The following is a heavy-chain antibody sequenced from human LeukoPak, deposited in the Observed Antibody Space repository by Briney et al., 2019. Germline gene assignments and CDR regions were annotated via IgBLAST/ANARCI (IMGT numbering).Heavy chain of an antibody. V-gene: IGHV3-21*01. CDR2: IRSGSSFI. J-gene: IGHJ3*02. D-gene: IGHD2-2*02. Sequence: GGSLRLSCAASGFTFSTYSMNWVRQAPGKGLEWVSSIRSGSSFIYYADSVKGRFTIFRDNAKHSLYLQMNSLRAEDTAVYYCARAEYCSSTSCYTGAFNIWGQGTMVTVSS. CDR1: GFTFSTYS. CDR3: ARAEYCSSTSCYTGAFNI.